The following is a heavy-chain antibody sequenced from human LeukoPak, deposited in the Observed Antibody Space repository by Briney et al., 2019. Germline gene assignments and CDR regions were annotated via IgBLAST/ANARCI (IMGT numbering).Heavy chain of an antibody. CDR1: GYTFGSYD. CDR2: ISAYNGNT. D-gene: IGHD5-24*01. V-gene: IGHV1-18*01. J-gene: IGHJ3*02. Sequence: ASVKVSCKASGYTFGSYDITWVRQAPGQGLEWMGWISAYNGNTKYAQKLQGRVTMTTDTSTGTAYMELSSLRSEDTAIYYCARIRDGYNDAYDIWGQGTVVTVPS. CDR3: ARIRDGYNDAYDI.